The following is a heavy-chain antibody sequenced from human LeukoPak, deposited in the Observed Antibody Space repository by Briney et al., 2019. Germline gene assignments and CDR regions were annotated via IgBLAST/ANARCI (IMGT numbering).Heavy chain of an antibody. CDR3: ARDRRSPWLLQYYYGMDV. Sequence: ASVKVSCKASGYTFTGYYMHWVRQAPGQGLEWMGRINPNSGGTNYAQKLQGRVTMTTDTSTSTAYMELRSLRSDDTAVYYCARDRRSPWLLQYYYGMDVWGQGTTVTVSS. J-gene: IGHJ6*02. CDR1: GYTFTGYY. D-gene: IGHD2-15*01. CDR2: INPNSGGT. V-gene: IGHV1-2*06.